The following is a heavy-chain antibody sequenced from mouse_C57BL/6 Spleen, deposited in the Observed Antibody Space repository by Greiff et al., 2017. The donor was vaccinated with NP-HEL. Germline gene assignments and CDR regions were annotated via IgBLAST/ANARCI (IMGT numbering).Heavy chain of an antibody. V-gene: IGHV1-42*01. J-gene: IGHJ1*03. Sequence: EVQLQQSGPELVKPGASVKISCKASGYSFTGYYMNWVKQSPEKSLEWIGEINPSTGGTTYNQKFKAKATLTVDKSSSTAYMQLKSLTSEDSAVYYCARVGRRYFDVWGTGTTVTVSS. CDR2: INPSTGGT. CDR3: ARVGRRYFDV. CDR1: GYSFTGYY. D-gene: IGHD3-3*01.